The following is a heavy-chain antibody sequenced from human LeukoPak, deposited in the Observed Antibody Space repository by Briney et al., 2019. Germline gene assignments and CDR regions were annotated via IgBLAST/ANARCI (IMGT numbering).Heavy chain of an antibody. CDR2: IKQDGSEK. CDR1: GFTFSSYW. CDR3: ARDWGLWFGELSGEDY. J-gene: IGHJ4*02. V-gene: IGHV3-7*03. Sequence: GGSLRLSCGASGFTFSSYWMSWVRQAPGKGLEWVANIKQDGSEKYYVDSVKGRFTISRDNAKNSLYLQMNSLRAEDTAVYYCARDWGLWFGELSGEDYWGQGTLVTVSS. D-gene: IGHD3-10*01.